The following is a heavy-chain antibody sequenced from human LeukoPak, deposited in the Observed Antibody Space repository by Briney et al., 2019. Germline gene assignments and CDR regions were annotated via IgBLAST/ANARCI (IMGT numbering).Heavy chain of an antibody. D-gene: IGHD6-13*01. CDR3: ASSLTGYSSSWFLAY. CDR2: IYHSGSP. V-gene: IGHV4-30-2*01. CDR1: GGSISSGGYY. Sequence: SETLSLTCTVSGGSISSGGYYWSWIRQPPGKGLEWIGYIYHSGSPNYNPSFKSRVTISLDTSKNQFSLRVPSVTAADTAFYFCASSLTGYSSSWFLAYWGPGTLVTVSS. J-gene: IGHJ4*02.